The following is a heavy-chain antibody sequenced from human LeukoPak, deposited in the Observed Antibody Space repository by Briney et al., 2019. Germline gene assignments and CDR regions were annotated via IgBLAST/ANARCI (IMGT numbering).Heavy chain of an antibody. CDR3: ARQEYCSGGSCYTWFDP. CDR1: GYSINNYW. J-gene: IGHJ5*02. D-gene: IGHD2-15*01. Sequence: KDRESLKISCKGSGYSINNYWIGWVRQMPGKGLEWMGTIYPADSDIRYSPSFQGQVTISADKSISTVYLQWSSLKASDTAMYYCARQEYCSGGSCYTWFDPWGQGTLVTVSS. CDR2: IYPADSDI. V-gene: IGHV5-51*01.